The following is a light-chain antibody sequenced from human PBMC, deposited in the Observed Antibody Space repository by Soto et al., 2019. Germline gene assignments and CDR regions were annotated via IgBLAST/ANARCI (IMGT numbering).Light chain of an antibody. V-gene: IGKV1-12*01. Sequence: DIQMTQSPSSVSASVGDRFTITCRASERINTYLAWYQQQPGKAPKLLIYAASSLQSGVPSRFSGSGSGTEFTLTISSLQPEDFATYYCQQLNSYPHFGQGTRLEI. CDR1: ERINTY. CDR3: QQLNSYPH. J-gene: IGKJ5*01. CDR2: AAS.